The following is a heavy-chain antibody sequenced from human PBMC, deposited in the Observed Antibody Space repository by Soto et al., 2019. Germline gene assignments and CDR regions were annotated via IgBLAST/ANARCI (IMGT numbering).Heavy chain of an antibody. V-gene: IGHV4-39*07. J-gene: IGHJ4*02. CDR1: GGSISSSSYY. CDR2: IYYSGST. CDR3: ARARYSSSPEPGEYYFDY. Sequence: SKTLSLTCTVSGGSISSSSYYWGWIRQPPGKGLEWIGSIYYSGSTYYNPSLKSRVTISVDTSKNQFSLKLSSVTAADTAVYYCARARYSSSPEPGEYYFDYWGQGTLVTVSS. D-gene: IGHD6-6*01.